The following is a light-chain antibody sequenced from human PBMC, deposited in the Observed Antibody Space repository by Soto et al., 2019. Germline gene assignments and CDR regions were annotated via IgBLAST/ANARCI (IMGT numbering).Light chain of an antibody. Sequence: AIRMTQSPSSFSASTGDRVTITCRASQGISSYLAWYQQKPGKAPKLLIYAASTLQSGVPSRFIGSRSGTDFTLTISCLQSEDFATYYCQQYYSYPLTFGGGTKVEIK. J-gene: IGKJ4*01. CDR1: QGISSY. CDR2: AAS. CDR3: QQYYSYPLT. V-gene: IGKV1-8*01.